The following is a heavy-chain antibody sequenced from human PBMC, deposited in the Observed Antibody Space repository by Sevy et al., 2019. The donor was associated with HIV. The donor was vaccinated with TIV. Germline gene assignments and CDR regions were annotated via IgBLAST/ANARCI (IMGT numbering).Heavy chain of an antibody. CDR3: ARDVQPVGRPEELWFEGWFDP. Sequence: SETLSLTCTVSGGSISGSYWSWIRQPAGRGLEWIGRIYASGRTNYNPSLKSRVTLSLDTSKNQFSLKLRSVTAADTAVYYCARDVQPVGRPEELWFEGWFDPWGQGTLVTVSS. D-gene: IGHD3-10*01. CDR2: IYASGRT. J-gene: IGHJ5*02. V-gene: IGHV4-4*07. CDR1: GGSISGSY.